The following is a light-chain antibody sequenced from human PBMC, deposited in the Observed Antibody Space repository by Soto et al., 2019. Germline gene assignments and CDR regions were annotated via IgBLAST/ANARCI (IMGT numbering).Light chain of an antibody. V-gene: IGLV2-14*01. CDR1: SSDVGGYNF. Sequence: QSVLSQPASVSGSPGQSITISCTGTSSDVGGYNFVSWYQQHQGKAPKLMIYDVSNRPSGVSNRFSGSKSGNTASLTISGLQAEDEADYYCSSYTSSTTYVCGTGTKVTVL. J-gene: IGLJ1*01. CDR2: DVS. CDR3: SSYTSSTTYV.